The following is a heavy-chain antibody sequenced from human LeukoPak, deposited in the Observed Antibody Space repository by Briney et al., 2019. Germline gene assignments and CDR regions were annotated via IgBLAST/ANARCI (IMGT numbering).Heavy chain of an antibody. D-gene: IGHD6-19*01. CDR2: INTYTGNT. V-gene: IGHV1-18*04. CDR3: ARQAGGYSSGWYQFHFDY. J-gene: IGHJ4*02. Sequence: VASVTVSCTASDYTFTSYGISWVRQAPGQGLEWMGWINTYTGNTNYAQKLQGRVSMTTDTSTRTAYMELRSLRSDDTAMYYCARQAGGYSSGWYQFHFDYWGPGTLVIVSS. CDR1: DYTFTSYG.